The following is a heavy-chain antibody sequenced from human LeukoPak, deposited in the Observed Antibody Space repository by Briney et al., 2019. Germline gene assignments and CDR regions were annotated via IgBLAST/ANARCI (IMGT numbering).Heavy chain of an antibody. J-gene: IGHJ4*02. CDR2: IYYTGST. CDR3: ARPWPNLWFGEFDY. Sequence: SETLSLTCTVSGGSISSSSYYWGWMRQPPGKGLEWTASIYYTGSTYYNPSLESRLTISLDTSKNRLSLKLSSVTAADTAVYYCARPWPNLWFGEFDYWGQGTLVTVSS. CDR1: GGSISSSSYY. V-gene: IGHV4-39*07. D-gene: IGHD3-10*01.